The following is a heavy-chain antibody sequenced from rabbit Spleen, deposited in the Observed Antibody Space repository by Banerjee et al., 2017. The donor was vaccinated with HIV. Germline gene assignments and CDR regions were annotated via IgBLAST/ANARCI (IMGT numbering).Heavy chain of an antibody. V-gene: IGHV1S45*01. D-gene: IGHD8-1*01. CDR3: ARDTGTSFSTYGMDL. Sequence: QEQLEESGGGLVQPEGSLTLTCTASGFSFSSSYYMCWVRQAPGKGLEWIACIEAGSSGFTYFASWAKGRFTISKTSSTTVTLQMTSLTAADTATYFCARDTGTSFSTYGMDLWGPGTLVTVS. J-gene: IGHJ6*01. CDR2: IEAGSSGFT. CDR1: GFSFSSSYY.